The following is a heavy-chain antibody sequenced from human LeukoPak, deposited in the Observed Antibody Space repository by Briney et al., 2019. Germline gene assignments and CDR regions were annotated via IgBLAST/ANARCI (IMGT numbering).Heavy chain of an antibody. CDR3: ARELIVVVKGPGMDY. Sequence: GGSLRLSCAASEFTFSSYGMHWVRQAPGKGLEWVAVIWYDGSNKYYADSVKGRFTISRDNSKNTLYLQMNSLRAEDTAVYYCARELIVVVKGPGMDYWGQGTLVTVSS. J-gene: IGHJ4*02. CDR2: IWYDGSNK. V-gene: IGHV3-33*01. CDR1: EFTFSSYG. D-gene: IGHD3-22*01.